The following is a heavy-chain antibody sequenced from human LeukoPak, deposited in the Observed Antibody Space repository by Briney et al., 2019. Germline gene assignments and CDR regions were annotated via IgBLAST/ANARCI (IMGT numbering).Heavy chain of an antibody. CDR1: GYTFTCYY. D-gene: IGHD3-10*01. V-gene: IGHV1-2*02. J-gene: IGHJ4*02. CDR3: ARASGERGSGSDLIAY. CDR2: INPNSGGT. Sequence: ASVKVSCKASGYTFTCYYMHWVRQAPGQGLEWMGWINPNSGGTNYAQKFQGRVTMTRDTSISTAYMELSRLRSNDTAAYYCARASGERGSGSDLIAYWGQGTLVTVSS.